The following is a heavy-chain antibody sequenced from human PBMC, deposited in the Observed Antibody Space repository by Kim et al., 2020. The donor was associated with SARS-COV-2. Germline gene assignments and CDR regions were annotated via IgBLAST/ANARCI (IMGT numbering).Heavy chain of an antibody. CDR2: ISYDGSKK. Sequence: GGSLRLSCAASGFTFSSYGMHWVRQAPGKGLEWVSVISYDGSKKYYADSVKGRFTISRDNSKNTLYLQMNSLRAEDTAVYYCAKGRGGSPWCDPWGQGTRVTVSS. CDR1: GFTFSSYG. J-gene: IGHJ5*02. CDR3: AKGRGGSPWCDP. V-gene: IGHV3-30*18. D-gene: IGHD3-16*01.